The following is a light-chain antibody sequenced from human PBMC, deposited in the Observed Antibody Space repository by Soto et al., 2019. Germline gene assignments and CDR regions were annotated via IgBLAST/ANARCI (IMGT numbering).Light chain of an antibody. CDR2: WAS. J-gene: IGKJ1*01. V-gene: IGKV4-1*01. CDR3: HQYYSSPQT. Sequence: DIVMTQSPDSLAVSLGERATVNCKSSQSILYTSNNKNYLAWYQHKPGQPPKLLIYWASTRGSGVPDRFSGSGSGPDFTLTISSLQAEDVAVYDCHQYYSSPQTFGRGTKVEIK. CDR1: QSILYTSNNKNY.